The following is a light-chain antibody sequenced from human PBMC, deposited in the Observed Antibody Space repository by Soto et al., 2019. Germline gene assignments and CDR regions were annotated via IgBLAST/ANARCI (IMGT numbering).Light chain of an antibody. V-gene: IGKV3-20*01. CDR3: QQYGSARLT. CDR2: GAS. CDR1: QFVSSGY. Sequence: EIVLTQSPGSLSLSPGEGATLSCRASQFVSSGYLASYQQRPGQPPRVLIYGASRRASGIPDRFSGSGSETDFTLTISRLEPEDSAVYYCQQYGSARLTFGGGTKVDIK. J-gene: IGKJ4*01.